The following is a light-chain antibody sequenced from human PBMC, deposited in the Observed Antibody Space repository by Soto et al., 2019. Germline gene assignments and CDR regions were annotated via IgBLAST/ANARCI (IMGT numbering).Light chain of an antibody. V-gene: IGLV2-14*01. CDR3: SSYTSSSIVYV. CDR1: SSNVGGYNY. J-gene: IGLJ1*01. Sequence: QSALTQPASVSGSPGQSITISCTGTSSNVGGYNYVSWYQQHPGKAPKLMIYEVSNRPSGVSNRFSGSTSGNTASLTISGLQAEDEADYYCSSYTSSSIVYVFGSGTQLTVL. CDR2: EVS.